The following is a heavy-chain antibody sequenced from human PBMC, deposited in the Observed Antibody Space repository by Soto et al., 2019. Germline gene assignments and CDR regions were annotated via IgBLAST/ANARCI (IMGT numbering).Heavy chain of an antibody. CDR2: TYYRSKWYN. V-gene: IGHV6-1*01. D-gene: IGHD2-2*01. CDR3: ARYHFVVVPAATTYYYYMDV. Sequence: PSQTLSLTCAISGDSVSSNSAAWNWIRQSPSRGLEWLGRTYYRSKWYNDYAVSVKSRITINPDTSKNQFSLQLNSVTPEDTAVFYCARYHFVVVPAATTYYYYMDVWDKGTTVTAP. J-gene: IGHJ6*03. CDR1: GDSVSSNSAA.